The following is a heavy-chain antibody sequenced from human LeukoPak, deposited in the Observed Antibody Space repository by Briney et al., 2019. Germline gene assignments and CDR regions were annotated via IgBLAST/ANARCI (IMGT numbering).Heavy chain of an antibody. CDR2: FYYNGVT. CDR1: GGSISSSDYL. D-gene: IGHD3-16*01. CDR3: VRRNYVSGRIDP. V-gene: IGHV4-39*01. Sequence: PSENLSLTCTVSGGSISSSDYLWAWVRQPPGKGLEWIGDFYYNGVTSYNPSLKSRVTISVDTSKNQFSLNLTSVTAAGTALYYCVRRNYVSGRIDPWGQGTLVTVSS. J-gene: IGHJ5*02.